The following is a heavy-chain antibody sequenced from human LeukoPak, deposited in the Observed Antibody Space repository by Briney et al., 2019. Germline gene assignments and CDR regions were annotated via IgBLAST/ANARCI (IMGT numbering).Heavy chain of an antibody. V-gene: IGHV3-23*01. J-gene: IGHJ3*02. Sequence: TGGSLRLSCAASGFTFSSYALSWVRQAPGKGLEWVSGVTGSGGSTYYADSVKGRLTISRDNSKHALYLQMNSLRAEDTAVYYCAKPGGLVGPKGGAFDIWGQGTMVTVSS. CDR1: GFTFSSYA. CDR2: VTGSGGST. CDR3: AKPGGLVGPKGGAFDI. D-gene: IGHD1-26*01.